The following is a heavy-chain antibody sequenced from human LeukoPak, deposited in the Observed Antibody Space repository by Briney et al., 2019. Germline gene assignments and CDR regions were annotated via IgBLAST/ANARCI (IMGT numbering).Heavy chain of an antibody. V-gene: IGHV1-8*03. Sequence: ASVKVSCKASGYTFTSYDINWVRQATGQGLEWMGWMNPNSGNTGYAQKFQGRVTITRNTSISTAYMELSSLRSEDTAVYYCARGGLSGTPSRFDYWGQGTLVTVSS. CDR2: MNPNSGNT. CDR1: GYTFTSYD. D-gene: IGHD3-10*01. CDR3: ARGGLSGTPSRFDY. J-gene: IGHJ4*02.